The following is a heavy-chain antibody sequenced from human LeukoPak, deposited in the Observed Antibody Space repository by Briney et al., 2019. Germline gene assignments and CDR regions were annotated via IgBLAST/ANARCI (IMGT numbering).Heavy chain of an antibody. V-gene: IGHV3-9*01. CDR1: GFTFDDYA. CDR3: AKAYSYGYANFDY. D-gene: IGHD5-18*01. Sequence: PGGSLRLSCAASGFTFDDYAMHWVRQAPGKGLEWVSGISWNSGSIGYADSVKGRFTISRDNAKNSLYLQMNSLRAEDTALYYCAKAYSYGYANFDYWGQGTLVTVSS. J-gene: IGHJ4*02. CDR2: ISWNSGSI.